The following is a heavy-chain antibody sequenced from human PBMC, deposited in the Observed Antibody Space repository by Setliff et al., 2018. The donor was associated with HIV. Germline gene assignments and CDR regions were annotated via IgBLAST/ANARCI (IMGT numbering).Heavy chain of an antibody. V-gene: IGHV4-39*02. J-gene: IGHJ6*03. CDR1: GGSIEFSSYY. D-gene: IGHD4-17*01. CDR2: IYYSGST. CDR3: ARGNSRRLRVHYYYYYMDV. Sequence: SETLSLTCSVSGGSIEFSSYYWGWIRQPPGKGLEWIGSIYYSGSTYYNPSLKSRVTISVDTSKNHFSLRLSSVTAADTAVYYCARGNSRRLRVHYYYYYMDVWGKGTTVTVSS.